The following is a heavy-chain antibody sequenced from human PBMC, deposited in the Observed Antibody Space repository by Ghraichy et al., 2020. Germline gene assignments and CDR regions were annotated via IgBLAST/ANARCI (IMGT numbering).Heavy chain of an antibody. J-gene: IGHJ6*02. CDR3: ARDKTMVRGGNYYYYGMDV. Sequence: ASVKVSCKASGYTFTSYGISWVRQAPGQGLEWMGWISAYNGNTNYAQKLQGRVTMTTDTSTSTAYMELRSLRSDDTAVYYCARDKTMVRGGNYYYYGMDVWGQGTTVTVSS. V-gene: IGHV1-18*01. D-gene: IGHD3-10*01. CDR1: GYTFTSYG. CDR2: ISAYNGNT.